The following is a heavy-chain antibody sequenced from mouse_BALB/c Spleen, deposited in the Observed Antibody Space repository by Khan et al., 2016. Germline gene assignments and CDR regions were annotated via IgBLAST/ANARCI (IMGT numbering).Heavy chain of an antibody. V-gene: IGHV14-4*02. CDR2: IDPENGAT. CDR3: NAIYYGNYIYFDY. Sequence: VQLQQSGAELVRSGASVRLSCTASGFNIKDYYIHWVKQRPEQGLEWIGWIDPENGATEYAPKFQGKATMTADTSSNTAYLQLSRLTSEDTAVYYCNAIYYGNYIYFDYWGQGPTLTVSS. D-gene: IGHD2-1*01. J-gene: IGHJ2*01. CDR1: GFNIKDYY.